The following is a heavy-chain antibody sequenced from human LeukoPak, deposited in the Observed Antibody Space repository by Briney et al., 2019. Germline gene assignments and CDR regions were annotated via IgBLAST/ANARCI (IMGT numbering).Heavy chain of an antibody. D-gene: IGHD3-10*01. CDR3: ARDRSYTMVRGVMYYYYYMDV. CDR1: GYSISSSNW. CDR2: IYYSGSI. J-gene: IGHJ6*03. V-gene: IGHV4-28*03. Sequence: SDTLSLTCAVSGYSISSSNWWGWIRQPPGKGLEWIGYIYYSGSIYYNPSLKSRVTMSVDTSKNQFSLKLSSVTAVDTAVYYCARDRSYTMVRGVMYYYYYMDVWGKGTTVTVSS.